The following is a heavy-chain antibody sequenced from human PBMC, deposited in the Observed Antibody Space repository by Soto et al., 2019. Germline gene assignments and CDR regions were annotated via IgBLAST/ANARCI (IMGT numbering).Heavy chain of an antibody. Sequence: SETLSLTCAVSGGSISSSNWWSWVRQPPGKGLEWIGEIYHSGSTNYNPSLKSRVTISVDKSKNQFSLKLSSVTAADTAVYYCARGGSSSWHGATDYWGQGTLVTVSS. J-gene: IGHJ4*02. V-gene: IGHV4-4*02. CDR3: ARGGSSSWHGATDY. CDR1: GGSISSSNW. D-gene: IGHD6-13*01. CDR2: IYHSGST.